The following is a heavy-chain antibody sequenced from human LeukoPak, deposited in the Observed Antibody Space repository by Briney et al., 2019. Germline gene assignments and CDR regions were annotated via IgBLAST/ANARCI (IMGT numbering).Heavy chain of an antibody. CDR2: INHSGST. D-gene: IGHD4-17*01. J-gene: IGHJ4*02. Sequence: SETLSLTCAVYGGSFSGYYWSWIRQPPGKGLEWIGEINHSGSTNYNPSLKSRVTISVDTSKNQFSLKLSSVTAADTAVYYCASHVYGDTQNLYYFGYWGQGTLVTVSP. CDR1: GGSFSGYY. CDR3: ASHVYGDTQNLYYFGY. V-gene: IGHV4-34*01.